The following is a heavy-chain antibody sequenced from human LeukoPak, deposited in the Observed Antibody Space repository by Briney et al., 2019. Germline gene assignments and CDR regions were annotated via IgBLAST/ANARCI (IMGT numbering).Heavy chain of an antibody. CDR2: IYTSGST. D-gene: IGHD6-13*01. CDR3: ARHASGASSSWYDFDY. CDR1: GGSISSYY. Sequence: SETLSLTCTVSGGSISSYYWSWIRQPAGKGLEWIGRIYTSGSTNYNPSLKSRVTMSVDTSKNQFSLKLSSVTAADTAVYYCARHASGASSSWYDFDYWGQGTLVTVSS. V-gene: IGHV4-4*07. J-gene: IGHJ4*02.